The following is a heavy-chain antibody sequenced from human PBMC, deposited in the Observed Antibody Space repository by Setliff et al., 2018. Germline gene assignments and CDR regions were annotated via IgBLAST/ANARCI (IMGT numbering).Heavy chain of an antibody. CDR1: GFIVSNNE. CDR3: AALDWGENFYNVDV. J-gene: IGHJ6*03. D-gene: IGHD7-27*01. Sequence: GGSLRLSCEVSGFIVSNNEMSWVRQAPGKGLEWVSRINGDATIAHYADSVKGRFTISRDNARNALYLQMVSLRGEDTGVYFCAALDWGENFYNVDVWGKGTTVTVSS. CDR2: INGDATIA. V-gene: IGHV3-74*01.